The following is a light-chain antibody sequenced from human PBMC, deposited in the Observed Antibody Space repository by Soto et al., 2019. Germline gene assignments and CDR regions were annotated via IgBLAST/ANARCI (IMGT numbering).Light chain of an antibody. CDR3: QTWGTGIQV. CDR1: SGHSSYA. CDR2: LNSDGSH. J-gene: IGLJ1*01. V-gene: IGLV4-69*01. Sequence: QPVLTQSPSASASLGASVKLTCTLSSGHSSYAIAWHQQQPEKGPRYLMILNSDGSHTKGDGIPDRFSGSSSGAERYLTISSLQSEDEADYYCQTWGTGIQVFGTGTKLTVL.